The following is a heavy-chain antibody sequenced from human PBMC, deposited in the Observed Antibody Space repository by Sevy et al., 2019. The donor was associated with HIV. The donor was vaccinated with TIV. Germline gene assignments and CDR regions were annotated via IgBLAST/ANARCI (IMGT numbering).Heavy chain of an antibody. CDR3: ARDRWRRGYFVY. CDR2: ISYDGSNK. CDR1: GFTFSSYA. V-gene: IGHV3-30-3*01. J-gene: IGHJ4*02. D-gene: IGHD2-15*01. Sequence: GGSLRRSCAASGFTFSSYAMHWVRQAPGKGLEWVVVISYDGSNKYYAESVKGRFTISSDKSKNTRYLKMNSLRAEDTAVYDCARDRWRRGYFVYWGQGTLVTVSS.